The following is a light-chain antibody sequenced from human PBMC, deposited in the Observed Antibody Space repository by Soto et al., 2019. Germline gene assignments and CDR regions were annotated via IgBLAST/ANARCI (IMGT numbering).Light chain of an antibody. Sequence: QSVLTQPASVSGSPGQSITISCTGTSSDVGGYNDVSWYQQHPGKAPELIIYEVSNRPAGVSNRFSGSKSGSTASLTISGLQAEDEADYYCSSYTTNSPYVFGTGTKVTVL. J-gene: IGLJ1*01. CDR3: SSYTTNSPYV. CDR1: SSDVGGYND. CDR2: EVS. V-gene: IGLV2-14*01.